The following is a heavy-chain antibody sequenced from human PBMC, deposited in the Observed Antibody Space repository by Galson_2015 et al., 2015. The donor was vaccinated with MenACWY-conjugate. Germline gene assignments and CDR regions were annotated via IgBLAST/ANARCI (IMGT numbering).Heavy chain of an antibody. J-gene: IGHJ1*01. CDR2: ISSSGNTI. Sequence: SLRLSCAASGFTFSSYDMNWVRQAPGKGLEWVSYISSSGNTIYYADSVKGRFTISRDNAKNSLYLQMNSLRAEDTAVYYCARGFYDSSGYYFPWGQGTLVTVSS. D-gene: IGHD3-22*01. CDR3: ARGFYDSSGYYFP. V-gene: IGHV3-48*03. CDR1: GFTFSSYD.